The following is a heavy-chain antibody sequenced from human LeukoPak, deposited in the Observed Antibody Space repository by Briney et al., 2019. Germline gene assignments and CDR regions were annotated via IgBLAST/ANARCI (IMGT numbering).Heavy chain of an antibody. J-gene: IGHJ4*02. D-gene: IGHD2-2*01. Sequence: PGGSLRLSCAASGFTFSSYEMNWVRQAPGKGLEWVSYISSSGSTIYYADSVKGRFTISRDNAKNSLYLQMNSLRAEDTAGYYCARVGWGKYQLPNYFDYWGQGTLVTVSS. CDR2: ISSSGSTI. CDR1: GFTFSSYE. CDR3: ARVGWGKYQLPNYFDY. V-gene: IGHV3-48*03.